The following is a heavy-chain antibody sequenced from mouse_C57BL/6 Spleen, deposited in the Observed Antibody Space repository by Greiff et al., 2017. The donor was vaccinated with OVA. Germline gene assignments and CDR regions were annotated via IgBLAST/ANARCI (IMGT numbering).Heavy chain of an antibody. CDR1: GYAFSSSW. D-gene: IGHD1-1*01. CDR2: IYPGDGDT. J-gene: IGHJ2*01. Sequence: LVEPGASVKISCKASGYAFSSSWMNWVKQRPGKGLEWIGRIYPGDGDTNYNGKFKGKATLTADKSSSTAYMQLSSLTSEDSAVYFCARFGTTVVADYWGQGTTLTVSS. V-gene: IGHV1-82*01. CDR3: ARFGTTVVADY.